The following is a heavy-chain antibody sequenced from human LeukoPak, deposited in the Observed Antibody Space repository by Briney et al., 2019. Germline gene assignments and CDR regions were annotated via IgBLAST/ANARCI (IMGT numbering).Heavy chain of an antibody. CDR3: AKTRRGYSYGCYDY. D-gene: IGHD5-18*01. CDR2: ISGSGGST. V-gene: IGHV3-23*01. J-gene: IGHJ4*02. CDR1: GFTFSNYA. Sequence: GGSLRLSCAASGFTFSNYAMSWVRQAPGKGLEWVSAISGSGGSTYYADSVKGRFTISRDNSKNTLYLQMNSLRAEDTAVYYCAKTRRGYSYGCYDYWGQGTLVTVSS.